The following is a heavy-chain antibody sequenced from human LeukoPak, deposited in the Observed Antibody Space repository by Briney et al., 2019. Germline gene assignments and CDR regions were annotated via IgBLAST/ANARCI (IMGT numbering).Heavy chain of an antibody. V-gene: IGHV3-23*01. Sequence: TGGSLRLSCVASKFTFNNYAMTWVLQAPGKGLEWVSSISGSGDNMDYADSVKGRFTISRDNSENTLYLQMNSLRGEDTAVYYCARDGYSGSYYRLYYFFMDVWGKGTTVTVSS. CDR2: ISGSGDNM. CDR1: KFTFNNYA. J-gene: IGHJ6*03. CDR3: ARDGYSGSYYRLYYFFMDV. D-gene: IGHD1-26*01.